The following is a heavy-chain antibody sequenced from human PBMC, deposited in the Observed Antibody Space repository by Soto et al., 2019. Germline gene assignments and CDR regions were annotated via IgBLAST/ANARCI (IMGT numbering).Heavy chain of an antibody. Sequence: PGMSPRISCAASGFTLSAFGMHWVRQAPGKGLEWVAIISYDGSKKYYADSVKGRFTISRDNSKNTLFLQMNSLRTEDTAVYYCAKDSMRGEVPAALNFAFRGQAT. CDR1: GFTLSAFG. CDR3: AKDSMRGEVPAALNFAF. CDR2: ISYDGSKK. J-gene: IGHJ4*02. D-gene: IGHD2-2*01. V-gene: IGHV3-30*18.